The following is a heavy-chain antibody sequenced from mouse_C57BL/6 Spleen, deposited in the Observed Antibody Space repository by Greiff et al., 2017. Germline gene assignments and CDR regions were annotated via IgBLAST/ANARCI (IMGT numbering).Heavy chain of an antibody. J-gene: IGHJ4*01. Sequence: VQGVESGAELVKPGASVKISCKASGYAFSSYWMNWVKQRPGKGLEWIGQIYPGDGDTNYNGKFKGKATLTADKSSSTAYMQLSSLTSEDSAVYFGACYDGYYADAMDYWGQGTSVTVSS. V-gene: IGHV1-80*01. CDR3: ACYDGYYADAMDY. D-gene: IGHD2-3*01. CDR2: IYPGDGDT. CDR1: GYAFSSYW.